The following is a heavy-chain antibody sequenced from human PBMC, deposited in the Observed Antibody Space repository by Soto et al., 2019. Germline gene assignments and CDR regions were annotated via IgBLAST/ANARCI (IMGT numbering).Heavy chain of an antibody. Sequence: QVRLVQSGAEVKKPGASVSISCKTSGFTFTTYCIHWVRQAPGQGLEWMGMIDPSGGSTTYAQKFQGRITMTSDMSTSTVYMELSSLRSEDTAVYYCARVPYDTTGYYAFWGQGTLVTVSS. CDR3: ARVPYDTTGYYAF. J-gene: IGHJ4*02. D-gene: IGHD3-22*01. CDR1: GFTFTTYC. CDR2: IDPSGGST. V-gene: IGHV1-46*01.